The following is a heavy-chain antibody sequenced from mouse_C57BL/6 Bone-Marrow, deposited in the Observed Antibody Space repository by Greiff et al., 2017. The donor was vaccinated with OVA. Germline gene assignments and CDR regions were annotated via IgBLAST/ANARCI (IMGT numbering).Heavy chain of an antibody. CDR3: AEEFEY. V-gene: IGHV1-50*01. CDR2: IDPSDSYT. J-gene: IGHJ2*01. CDR1: GYTFTSYW. Sequence: QVQLQQPGAELVKPGASVKLSCKASGYTFTSYWMQWVKQRPGQGLEWIGEIDPSDSYTNYNQKFKGKATLTVDTSSSTAYMQLSSLTSEDSAVYYCAEEFEYWGQGTTLTVSS.